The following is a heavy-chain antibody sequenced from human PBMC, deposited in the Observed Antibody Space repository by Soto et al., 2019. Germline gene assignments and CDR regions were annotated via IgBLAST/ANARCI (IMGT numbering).Heavy chain of an antibody. Sequence: ASVKVSCKASGYTFTSYDINWVRQATGQGLEWMGWMNPNSGNTGYAQKLQGRVTMTTDTSTSTAYMELRSLRSDDTAVYYCARDNGRYYFDYWGQGTLVTVSS. D-gene: IGHD2-8*01. CDR1: GYTFTSYD. J-gene: IGHJ4*02. CDR3: ARDNGRYYFDY. V-gene: IGHV1-8*01. CDR2: MNPNSGNT.